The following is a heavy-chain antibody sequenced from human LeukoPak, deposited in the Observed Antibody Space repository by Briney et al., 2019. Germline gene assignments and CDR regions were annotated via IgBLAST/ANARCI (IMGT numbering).Heavy chain of an antibody. CDR1: GGSFSRYY. Sequence: SETLSLTCAVYGGSFSRYYWSWIRQPPGKGLEWMGEINHSGSTNYNPSLKSRVTISVDTSKNQCSLKLSSVTAADTAVYYCARGVEDIVVVPAYRFDYWGQGTLVTVSS. V-gene: IGHV4-34*01. CDR3: ARGVEDIVVVPAYRFDY. J-gene: IGHJ4*02. D-gene: IGHD2-2*01. CDR2: INHSGST.